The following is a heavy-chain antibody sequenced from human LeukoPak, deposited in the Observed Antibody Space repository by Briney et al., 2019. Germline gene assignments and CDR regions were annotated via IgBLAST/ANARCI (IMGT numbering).Heavy chain of an antibody. V-gene: IGHV3-23*01. J-gene: IGHJ4*02. CDR2: ISGSGGST. Sequence: GGSLRLSCVVSGFIFSSYAMSWVRQAPGKGLEWVSGISGSGGSTYYADSVKGRFTISRDNSKNTLYLQMNSLRAEDTAVYYCAKLPISFFGQGYSYGHIDYWGQGTLVTVSS. D-gene: IGHD5-18*01. CDR3: AKLPISFFGQGYSYGHIDY. CDR1: GFIFSSYA.